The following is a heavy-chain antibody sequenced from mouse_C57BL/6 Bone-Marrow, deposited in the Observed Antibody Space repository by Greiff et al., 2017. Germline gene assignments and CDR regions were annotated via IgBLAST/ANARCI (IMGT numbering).Heavy chain of an antibody. D-gene: IGHD1-1*01. CDR3: TLYGSYYFDY. Sequence: VQLVESGAELVRPGASVTLSCKASGYSFTDYEMHWVKQTPVHGLEWIGAIDPETGGTAYNQKFKGKAILTADNSSSTAYMEHRSQTSEDAAVYYCTLYGSYYFDYWGQGTTLTVSS. V-gene: IGHV1-15*01. CDR1: GYSFTDYE. J-gene: IGHJ2*01. CDR2: IDPETGGT.